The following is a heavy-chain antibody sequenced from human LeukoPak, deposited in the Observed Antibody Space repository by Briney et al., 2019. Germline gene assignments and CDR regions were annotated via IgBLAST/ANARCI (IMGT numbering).Heavy chain of an antibody. CDR2: IYTSGST. D-gene: IGHD3-10*01. CDR1: GGSIGSDSYY. Sequence: PSETLSLTCTVSGGSIGSDSYYWSWLRQPAGKGLEWIGRIYTSGSTNYNPSLKSRATISVDTSNNQFSLKLSSVTAADTAVYYCAVGGYYYRYWGQGTLVTVSS. CDR3: AVGGYYYRY. V-gene: IGHV4-61*02. J-gene: IGHJ4*02.